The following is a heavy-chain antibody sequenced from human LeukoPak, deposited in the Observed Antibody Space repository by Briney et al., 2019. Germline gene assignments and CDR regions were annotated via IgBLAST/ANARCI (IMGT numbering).Heavy chain of an antibody. D-gene: IGHD5-12*01. V-gene: IGHV3-30*18. Sequence: GGSLRLSCAASGFTFSSYGMHWVRQAPGKGLEWVAVISYDGSNKYNADSVKGRFTISRDNSKNTLYLQMNSLRPEDTAVYYCAKDRFRGYSGYDSGGDYWGQGTLVTVSS. CDR3: AKDRFRGYSGYDSGGDY. CDR2: ISYDGSNK. CDR1: GFTFSSYG. J-gene: IGHJ4*02.